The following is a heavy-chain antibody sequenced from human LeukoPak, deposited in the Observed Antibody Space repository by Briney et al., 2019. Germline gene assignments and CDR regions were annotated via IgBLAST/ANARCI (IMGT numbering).Heavy chain of an antibody. CDR2: IIPIFGTA. D-gene: IGHD2-2*01. CDR3: ARTYCSSTSCLDYAIDY. Sequence: SVKVSCKASGGTFSSYAISWVRQAPGQGLEWMGRIIPIFGTANYAQKFQGRVTITTDESTSTAYMGLSSLRSEDTAVYYCARTYCSSTSCLDYAIDYRGQGTLVTVSS. CDR1: GGTFSSYA. J-gene: IGHJ4*02. V-gene: IGHV1-69*05.